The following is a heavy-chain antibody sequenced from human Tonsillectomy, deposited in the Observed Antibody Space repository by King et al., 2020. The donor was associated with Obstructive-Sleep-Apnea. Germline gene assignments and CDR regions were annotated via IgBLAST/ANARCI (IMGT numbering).Heavy chain of an antibody. D-gene: IGHD6-19*01. V-gene: IGHV3-73*01. J-gene: IGHJ4*02. CDR1: GFTFSGSA. CDR2: IRSKAKSYAT. Sequence: VQLVESGGGLVQPGGSLKLSCAASGFTFSGSAMHWFRQASGKGLEWVGRIRSKAKSYATAYAASVKGRFTISRDDSKNTAYLQMNSLKTEDTAVYYCTRTSGWYELDYWGQGTLVTVSS. CDR3: TRTSGWYELDY.